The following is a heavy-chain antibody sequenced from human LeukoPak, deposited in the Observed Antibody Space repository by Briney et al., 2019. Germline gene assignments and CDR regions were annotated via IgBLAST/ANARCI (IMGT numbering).Heavy chain of an antibody. CDR2: IYYSGST. D-gene: IGHD2-2*03. Sequence: PSETLSLTCTVSGGSISSYYWSWMRQPPGKGLEWIGYIYYSGSTNYNPSLKSRVTISVDTSKNQFSLKLSSVTAADTAVYYCARDGSPPGGFDYWGQGTLVTVSS. V-gene: IGHV4-59*01. CDR3: ARDGSPPGGFDY. J-gene: IGHJ4*02. CDR1: GGSISSYY.